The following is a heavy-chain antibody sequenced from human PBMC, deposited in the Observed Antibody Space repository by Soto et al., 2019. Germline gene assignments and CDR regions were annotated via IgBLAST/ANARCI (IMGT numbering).Heavy chain of an antibody. J-gene: IGHJ6*02. V-gene: IGHV6-1*01. CDR2: TYYRSKWYN. CDR3: ARDQVVVVPAAMYYYYYGMDI. Sequence: SQTLSLTCAISGDSVSSNSAAWNWIRQSPSRGLEWLGRTYYRSKWYNDYAVSVKSRITINPDTSKNQFSLQLNSVNPEDPAVYYCARDQVVVVPAAMYYYYYGMDIWGQGTTVTVSS. D-gene: IGHD2-2*01. CDR1: GDSVSSNSAA.